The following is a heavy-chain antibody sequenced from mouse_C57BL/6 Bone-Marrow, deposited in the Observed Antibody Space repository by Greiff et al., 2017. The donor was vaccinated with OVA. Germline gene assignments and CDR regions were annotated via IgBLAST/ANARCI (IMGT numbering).Heavy chain of an antibody. V-gene: IGHV1-15*01. J-gene: IGHJ4*01. CDR2: FDPETGGT. Sequence: VQLQESGAELVRPGASVTLSCKASGYTFTDYAMHWVKQTPVHGLEWIGAFDPETGGTAYNQKFKGKAILTADKSSSTAYMELRSLTSEDSAVYYCTRVYYGSSYEDYYAMDYWGQGTSVTVS. CDR3: TRVYYGSSYEDYYAMDY. D-gene: IGHD1-1*01. CDR1: GYTFTDYA.